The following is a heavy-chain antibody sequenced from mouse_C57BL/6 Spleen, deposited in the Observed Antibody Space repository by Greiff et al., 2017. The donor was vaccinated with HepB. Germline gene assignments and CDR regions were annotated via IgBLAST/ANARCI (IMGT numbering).Heavy chain of an antibody. CDR1: GYTFTDYY. Sequence: QVQLQQSGAELVRPGASVKLSCKASGYTFTDYYINWVKQRPGQGLEWIARIYPGSGNTYYNEKFKGKATLTAEKSSSTAYMQLSSLTSEDSAVYFCARSSNWDQAMDYWGQGTSVTVSS. CDR3: ARSSNWDQAMDY. D-gene: IGHD4-1*01. CDR2: IYPGSGNT. V-gene: IGHV1-76*01. J-gene: IGHJ4*01.